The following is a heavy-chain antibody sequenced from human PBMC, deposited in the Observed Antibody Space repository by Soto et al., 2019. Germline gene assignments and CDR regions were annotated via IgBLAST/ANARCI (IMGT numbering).Heavy chain of an antibody. CDR3: AVAMVREIRMIESSGMHV. D-gene: IGHD3-10*01. Sequence: QVHLVQSGAEVKKPGSSVKVSCKTSGGSFNNYAVSWVRQAPGQGLEWMGGIIPNFDTPNYAQKVQDRVTIIADESTSTVYVELRSLRSNDTAVYYCAVAMVREIRMIESSGMHVWGQGTTVIVSS. J-gene: IGHJ6*02. CDR1: GGSFNNYA. V-gene: IGHV1-69*01. CDR2: IIPNFDTP.